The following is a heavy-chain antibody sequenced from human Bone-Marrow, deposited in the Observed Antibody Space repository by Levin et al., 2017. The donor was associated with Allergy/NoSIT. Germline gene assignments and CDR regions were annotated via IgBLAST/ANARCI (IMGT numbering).Heavy chain of an antibody. J-gene: IGHJ4*02. CDR2: ILPLFGTT. D-gene: IGHD6-13*01. CDR3: ARLKGTIVAPGSPLLDY. Sequence: GASVKVSCKASGGTLNTYTITWVRQAPGQGLEWMGAILPLFGTTKYAQKFQGRVTLTADESTSTVYMEMSRLGSEDTAVYFCARLKGTIVAPGSPLLDYWGQGTLVTVSS. V-gene: IGHV1-69*13. CDR1: GGTLNTYT.